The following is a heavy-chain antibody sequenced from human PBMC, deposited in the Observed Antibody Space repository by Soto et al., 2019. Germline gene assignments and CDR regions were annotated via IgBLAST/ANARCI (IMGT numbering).Heavy chain of an antibody. J-gene: IGHJ6*02. CDR2: ISSSGSTI. D-gene: IGHD6-6*01. Sequence: GGSLRLSCAASGFTFSDYYMSWIRQAPGKGLEWVSYISSSGSTIYYADSVKGRFTISRDNAKNSLYLQMNSLRAEDTAVYYCARDTLYSSSSNYYGMDVWGQGTTVTVSS. CDR1: GFTFSDYY. CDR3: ARDTLYSSSSNYYGMDV. V-gene: IGHV3-11*01.